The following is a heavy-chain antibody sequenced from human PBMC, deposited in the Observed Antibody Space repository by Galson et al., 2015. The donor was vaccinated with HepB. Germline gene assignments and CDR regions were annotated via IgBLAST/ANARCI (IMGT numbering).Heavy chain of an antibody. V-gene: IGHV3-48*04. CDR3: VLLRGNDLKTLDH. CDR1: TFIFSTYS. Sequence: SLRLSCAASTFIFSTYSMNWVRQAPGKGLECVSYISSSSSTIYYADSVKGRFTISRDNAKNSLYLQMNSLRVEDTAVYYCVLLRGNDLKTLDHWGQGTLVTVSS. J-gene: IGHJ5*02. D-gene: IGHD4-23*01. CDR2: ISSSSSTI.